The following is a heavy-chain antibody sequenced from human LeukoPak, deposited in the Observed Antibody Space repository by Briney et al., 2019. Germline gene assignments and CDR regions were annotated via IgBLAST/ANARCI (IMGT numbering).Heavy chain of an antibody. D-gene: IGHD5-18*01. J-gene: IGHJ6*02. Sequence: SVKVSCKASGGTLSSYAISWVRQAPGQGLEWMGGIIPIFGTANYAQKFQGRVTITADESTSTAYMELSSLRSEDTAVYYCARGYSYGSRDYYYYYDMDVWGQGTTVTVSS. CDR2: IIPIFGTA. CDR3: ARGYSYGSRDYYYYYDMDV. CDR1: GGTLSSYA. V-gene: IGHV1-69*01.